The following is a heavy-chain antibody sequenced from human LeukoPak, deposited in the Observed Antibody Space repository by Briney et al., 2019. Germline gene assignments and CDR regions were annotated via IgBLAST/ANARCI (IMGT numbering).Heavy chain of an antibody. Sequence: SVKVSCKASGFTFTSSAMQWVRQARGQRLEWIGWIIVGSDNTNYAQKFQERVTITRDMSTSTAYMELSSLRSEDTAVYYCAARYYYDSNGYYPPDYWGQGTLVTGSS. CDR3: AARYYYDSNGYYPPDY. CDR2: IIVGSDNT. CDR1: GFTFTSSA. J-gene: IGHJ4*02. V-gene: IGHV1-58*02. D-gene: IGHD3-22*01.